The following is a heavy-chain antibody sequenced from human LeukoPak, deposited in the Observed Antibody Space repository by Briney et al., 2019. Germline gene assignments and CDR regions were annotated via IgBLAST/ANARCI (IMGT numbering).Heavy chain of an antibody. D-gene: IGHD3-10*01. CDR2: ISYDGSIK. Sequence: GRSLRLSCAASGFTFSTYATHWVRQAPGKGLEWVAVISYDGSIKYYAGSVKGRFTISRDNSKNTLYLQMNSLRAEDTAMYYCARDFTAYGSGTYSALGDYWGQGTLVTVSS. CDR1: GFTFSTYA. CDR3: ARDFTAYGSGTYSALGDY. J-gene: IGHJ4*02. V-gene: IGHV3-30-3*01.